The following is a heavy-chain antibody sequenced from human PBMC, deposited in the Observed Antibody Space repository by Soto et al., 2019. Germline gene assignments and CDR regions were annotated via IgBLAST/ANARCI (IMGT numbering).Heavy chain of an antibody. CDR2: IIPLYGTV. V-gene: IGHV1-69*06. J-gene: IGHJ4*02. Sequence: QDHLAQYGAEVKKPGSSVTVSCKASGGTFNSYGISWVRQAPGQGLDWMGVIIPLYGTVNYAQKFQGRVSITAHKSTSTAYMDLSRLRSDDTAVYYCARVRVIRGVIPSHFGLWGQGTLVTVSS. D-gene: IGHD3-10*01. CDR3: ARVRVIRGVIPSHFGL. CDR1: GGTFNSYG.